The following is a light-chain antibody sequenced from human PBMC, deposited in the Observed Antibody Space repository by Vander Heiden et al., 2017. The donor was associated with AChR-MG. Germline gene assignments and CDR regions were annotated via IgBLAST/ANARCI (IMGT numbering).Light chain of an antibody. J-gene: IGLJ3*02. CDR1: SSDVGVYNY. CDR3: TAYTITNTWV. Sequence: SALTQPASVSGSPGQSITISCTGTSSDVGVYNYVSWYQQHPGKAPKLMTYDVSKRPSGVSTRFSGSKSGNTASLTISGLQAEDEADYYCTAYTITNTWVFGGGTKVTVL. V-gene: IGLV2-14*01. CDR2: DVS.